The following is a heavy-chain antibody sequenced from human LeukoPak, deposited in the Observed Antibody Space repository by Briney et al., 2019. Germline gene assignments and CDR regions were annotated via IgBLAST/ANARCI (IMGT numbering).Heavy chain of an antibody. Sequence: SCKASGDTITSYAMSWGRHAPGKGLEWVSAISGNGGATYYADSVKGRFTISRDNSKNTLHLQMNSLRAEDTALYYCAKATTAIVVDNFFDYWGQGTLVSVSS. D-gene: IGHD3-22*01. J-gene: IGHJ4*02. CDR3: AKATTAIVVDNFFDY. CDR1: GDTITSYA. CDR2: ISGNGGAT. V-gene: IGHV3-23*01.